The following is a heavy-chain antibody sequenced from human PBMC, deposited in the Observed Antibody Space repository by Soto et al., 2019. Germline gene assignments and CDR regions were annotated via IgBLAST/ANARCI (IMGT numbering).Heavy chain of an antibody. CDR2: TYYRSSWYS. D-gene: IGHD6-19*01. V-gene: IGHV6-1*01. CDR3: ARQTTVAGHAFDI. Sequence: SQTLSLTCGISGDSVSSNGATWSWIRQSPSRGLEWLGRTYYRSSWYSDYAVSVKRRITIHADTSKNQFSLQLNSVTPEDTAVYYCARQTTVAGHAFDIWGQGTMVAVS. J-gene: IGHJ3*02. CDR1: GDSVSSNGAT.